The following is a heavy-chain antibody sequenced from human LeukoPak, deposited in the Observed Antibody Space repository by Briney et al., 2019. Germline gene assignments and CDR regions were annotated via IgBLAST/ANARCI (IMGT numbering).Heavy chain of an antibody. CDR3: ARDYYYDSRGIGY. CDR2: ISHDERNK. V-gene: IGHV3-30*04. D-gene: IGHD3-22*01. Sequence: GGSLRLSCAASGFNFNNYAMHWVRQAPGKGLEWVAVISHDERNKYYADSVKGRFIISRDNSKNTLYLQMNSLRAEDTAVYYCARDYYYDSRGIGYWGQGTLVTVSS. J-gene: IGHJ4*02. CDR1: GFNFNNYA.